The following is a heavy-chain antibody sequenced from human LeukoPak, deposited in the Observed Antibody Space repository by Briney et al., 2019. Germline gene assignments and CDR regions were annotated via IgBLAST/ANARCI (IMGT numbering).Heavy chain of an antibody. D-gene: IGHD6-13*01. CDR3: AASSWYLNFDY. CDR1: GFTFSSYW. Sequence: GGSLRLSCVASGFTFSSYWLSWVRQAPGKGLEWVANIKQDGSDKYYVDSVKGRFTISRDNAKNSLYLQMNSLRAEDTAVYYCAASSWYLNFDYWGQGTLVTVSS. V-gene: IGHV3-7*01. CDR2: IKQDGSDK. J-gene: IGHJ4*02.